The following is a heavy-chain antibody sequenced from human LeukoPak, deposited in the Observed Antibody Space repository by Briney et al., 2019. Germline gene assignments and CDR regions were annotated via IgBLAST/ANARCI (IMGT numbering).Heavy chain of an antibody. CDR1: GGSISGYY. Sequence: SETLSLTCSVSGGSISGYYWSWIRQPPGKGLEWIGYIYFSGSTNYSPSLKSRVTISVDTSKNQFSLKLSSVTAADTAVYYCARYDFLDCGSTRCPRWFDPWGQGTLVTVSS. J-gene: IGHJ5*02. CDR3: ARYDFLDCGSTRCPRWFDP. CDR2: IYFSGST. D-gene: IGHD2-2*01. V-gene: IGHV4-59*08.